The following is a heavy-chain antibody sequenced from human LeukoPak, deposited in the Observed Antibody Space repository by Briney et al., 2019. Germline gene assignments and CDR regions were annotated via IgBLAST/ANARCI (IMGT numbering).Heavy chain of an antibody. CDR2: IYYSGST. Sequence: SETLSLTCTVSGGSISSSSYYWGWIRQPPGKGLEWIGSIYYSGSTYYNPSLKSRVTISVDTSKNQFSLKLSSVTAADTAVYYCAREQLSAAGPTFDYWGQGTLVTVSS. V-gene: IGHV4-39*07. CDR3: AREQLSAAGPTFDY. CDR1: GGSISSSSYY. D-gene: IGHD6-13*01. J-gene: IGHJ4*02.